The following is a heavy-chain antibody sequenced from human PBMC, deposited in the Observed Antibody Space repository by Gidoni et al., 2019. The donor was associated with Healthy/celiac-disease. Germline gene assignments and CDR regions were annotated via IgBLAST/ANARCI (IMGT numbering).Heavy chain of an antibody. CDR2: IYYSGST. D-gene: IGHD3-10*01. CDR1: GGSISRGDYY. V-gene: IGHV4-30-4*01. J-gene: IGHJ5*02. CDR3: ASDYYGSGSYYYGSVWRWFDP. Sequence: QVQLQESGPGLVKPSQTLSLTCTVSGGSISRGDYYWSWIRQPPGKGLEWIGYIYYSGSTYYNPSLKSRVTISVDTSKNQFSLKLSSVTAADTAVYYCASDYYGSGSYYYGSVWRWFDPWGQGTLVTVSS.